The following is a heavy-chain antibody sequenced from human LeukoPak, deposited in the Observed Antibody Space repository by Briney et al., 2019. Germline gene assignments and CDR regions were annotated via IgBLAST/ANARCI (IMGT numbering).Heavy chain of an antibody. CDR2: IYTSGST. J-gene: IGHJ3*01. CDR1: GGSISSGSYY. D-gene: IGHD2-21*01. CDR3: ARMTVVDPYVTAPYDAFDV. V-gene: IGHV4-61*02. Sequence: PSQTLSLTCTVSGGSISSGSYYWSWIRQPAGKGLEWIGRIYTSGSTNYKPSLKSRVTISVDTTKNHFSLKLSSVTAADTAVYYCARMTVVDPYVTAPYDAFDVWGQGTMVTVSS.